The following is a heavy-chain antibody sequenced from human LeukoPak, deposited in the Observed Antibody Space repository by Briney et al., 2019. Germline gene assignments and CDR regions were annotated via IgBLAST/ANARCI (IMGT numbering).Heavy chain of an antibody. CDR3: AKEFPQTTVPY. Sequence: GGSLRLSCAASGFTFSSYSMTWVRQAPGKGLEWVSSISSSSSYIYYADSVKGRFTISRDNAKNSLYLQMNSLRAEDMAVYYCAKEFPQTTVPYWGQGTLVTVSS. D-gene: IGHD4-17*01. J-gene: IGHJ4*02. V-gene: IGHV3-21*01. CDR2: ISSSSSYI. CDR1: GFTFSSYS.